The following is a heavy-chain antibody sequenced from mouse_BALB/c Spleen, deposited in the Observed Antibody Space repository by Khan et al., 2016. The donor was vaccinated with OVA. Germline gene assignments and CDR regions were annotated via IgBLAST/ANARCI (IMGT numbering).Heavy chain of an antibody. V-gene: IGHV9-3-1*01. Sequence: QIQLVQSGPELKKPGETVKISCKASGYTFTNYVMNWVKQSPGKGLKWMGWINTYTGETTYADDFKGRFAFSLETSASTAYLQINSLKNEDTATYFCTRFHVGYWGPGTTLTVSS. CDR2: INTYTGET. CDR1: GYTFTNYV. J-gene: IGHJ2*01. CDR3: TRFHVGY.